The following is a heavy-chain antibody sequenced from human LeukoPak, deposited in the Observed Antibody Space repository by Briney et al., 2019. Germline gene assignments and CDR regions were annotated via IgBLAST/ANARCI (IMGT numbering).Heavy chain of an antibody. CDR1: GGSISSGDYY. V-gene: IGHV4-30-4*08. CDR3: ARVRWSNYYGSGNFDY. CDR2: IYYSGST. D-gene: IGHD3-10*01. J-gene: IGHJ4*02. Sequence: SETLSLTCTVSGGSISSGDYYWSWIRQPPGKGLEWIGYIYYSGSTYYNPSLKSRVTISVDTSKNQFSQKLSSVTAADTAVYYCARVRWSNYYGSGNFDYWGQGTLVTVSS.